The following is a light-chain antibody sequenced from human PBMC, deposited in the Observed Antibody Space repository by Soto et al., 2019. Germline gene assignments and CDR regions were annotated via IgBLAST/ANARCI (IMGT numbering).Light chain of an antibody. J-gene: IGKJ3*01. Sequence: DIQMTQSPSSVSASVGDTINITCRASQDIKKWLAWYQQKPGKAPKVLIYAASNLESGVSSRFSGSGAGTEFSLTISSLQTEDFATYYSHQASSFPYTFGPGTKVDIK. CDR1: QDIKKW. CDR3: HQASSFPYT. V-gene: IGKV1-12*01. CDR2: AAS.